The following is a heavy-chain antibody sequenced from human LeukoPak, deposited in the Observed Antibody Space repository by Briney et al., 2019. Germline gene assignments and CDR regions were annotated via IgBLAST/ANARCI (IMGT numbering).Heavy chain of an antibody. CDR2: ITGSGGTT. J-gene: IGHJ4*02. CDR3: AKWGDYDVLTGYYVSDY. D-gene: IGHD3-9*01. V-gene: IGHV3-23*01. Sequence: GASLRLSCAASGFTFKNYAMSWVRQAPGKGLKWVSAITGSGGTTFYADSVKGRFTISRDNSKNTLYLQMNSLRAEDTAVYYCAKWGDYDVLTGYYVSDYWGQGTLVTVSS. CDR1: GFTFKNYA.